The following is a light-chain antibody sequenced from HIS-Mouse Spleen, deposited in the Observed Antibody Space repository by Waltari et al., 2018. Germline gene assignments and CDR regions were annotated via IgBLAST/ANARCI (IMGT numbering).Light chain of an antibody. CDR1: QSVSSSY. CDR2: GAS. Sequence: EIVLTQSPGALSLSPGERAPLSSRASQSVSSSYLAWYQQKPGQAPRLLIYGASSMATGIPDRFSGSGSGTDFTLTISRLEPEDFAVYYCQQYGSSPPLTFGGGTKVEIK. CDR3: QQYGSSPPLT. J-gene: IGKJ4*01. V-gene: IGKV3-20*01.